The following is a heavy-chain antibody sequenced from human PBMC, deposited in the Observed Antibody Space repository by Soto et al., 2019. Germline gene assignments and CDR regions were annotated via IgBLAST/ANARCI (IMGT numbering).Heavy chain of an antibody. Sequence: PGGSLRLSCAASGFTFSSYAMSWVRQAPGKGLEWVSAISGSGGSTYYADSVKGRFTISRDNSKNTLYLQMNSLRAEDTAVYYCAKDLDGYNYXRDTSFDYWGQGTLVTVSS. CDR3: AKDLDGYNYXRDTSFDY. J-gene: IGHJ4*02. V-gene: IGHV3-23*01. CDR2: ISGSGGST. CDR1: GFTFSSYA. D-gene: IGHD5-12*01.